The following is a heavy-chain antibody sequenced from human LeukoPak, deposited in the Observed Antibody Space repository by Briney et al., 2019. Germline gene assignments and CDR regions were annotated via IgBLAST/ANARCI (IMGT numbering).Heavy chain of an antibody. CDR3: AREGDGYNYFDY. Sequence: ASVKVSCKASGYIFTGYYIHWVRQAPGQGLEWMGWIKPNTADTKYAQNFRGRVTMTRDTSTSTAYMELSRQTSDDTAVYHCAREGDGYNYFDYWGQGILVTVSS. CDR1: GYIFTGYY. CDR2: IKPNTADT. J-gene: IGHJ4*02. V-gene: IGHV1-2*02. D-gene: IGHD5-24*01.